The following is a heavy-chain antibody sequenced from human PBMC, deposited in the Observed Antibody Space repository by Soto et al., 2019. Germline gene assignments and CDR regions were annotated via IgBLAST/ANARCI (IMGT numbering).Heavy chain of an antibody. Sequence: SVKVSCKASGGTFSSYAISWVRQAPGQGLEWMGGIIPIFGTANYAQKFQGRVTITADESTSTAYMELSSLRSEDTAVYYCARGGLTMIVVVPNWFDPWGQGTLVTSPQ. J-gene: IGHJ5*02. CDR1: GGTFSSYA. V-gene: IGHV1-69*13. CDR3: ARGGLTMIVVVPNWFDP. D-gene: IGHD3-22*01. CDR2: IIPIFGTA.